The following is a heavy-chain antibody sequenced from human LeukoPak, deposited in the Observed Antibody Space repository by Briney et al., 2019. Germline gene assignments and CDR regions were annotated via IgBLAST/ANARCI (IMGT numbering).Heavy chain of an antibody. V-gene: IGHV4-30-2*01. D-gene: IGHD3-9*01. CDR1: GGSISGGGYS. Sequence: SQTLSLTCAVSGGSISGGGYSWSWIRQPPGKGLEWIGYIYHSGSTYYNPSLKSRVIISVDRSKTQFSLKLSSVTAADTAVYYCAIRPVNDILTDYYVFDYWGQGTMVTVSS. J-gene: IGHJ4*02. CDR2: IYHSGST. CDR3: AIRPVNDILTDYYVFDY.